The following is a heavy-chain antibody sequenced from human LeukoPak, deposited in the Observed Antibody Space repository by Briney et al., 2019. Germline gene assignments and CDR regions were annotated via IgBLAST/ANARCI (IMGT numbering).Heavy chain of an antibody. V-gene: IGHV3-48*04. J-gene: IGHJ4*02. D-gene: IGHD6-19*01. CDR3: ARDQVSVAGTGIDY. CDR1: GFTFSSHG. Sequence: GGSLRLSCAASGFTFSSHGMSWIRQAPGKGLEWVSYISSSGNTVKYADSVKGRFTISRDNAKNSLYLQMNSLRAEDMAVYYCARDQVSVAGTGIDYWGQGTLVTVSS. CDR2: ISSSGNTV.